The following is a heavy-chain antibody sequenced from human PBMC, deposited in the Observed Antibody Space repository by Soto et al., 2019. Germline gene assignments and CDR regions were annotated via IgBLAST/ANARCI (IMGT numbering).Heavy chain of an antibody. D-gene: IGHD6-6*01. CDR3: ARGGSSSSSVYYFYYYMDV. Sequence: ASVKVSCKASGYTFTSYGISWVRQAPGQGLEWMGWISAYNGNTNYAQKLQGRVTMTTDTSTSTAYMELRSLRSDDTAVYYCARGGSSSSSVYYFYYYMDVWGKGTTVTVSS. CDR2: ISAYNGNT. CDR1: GYTFTSYG. V-gene: IGHV1-18*01. J-gene: IGHJ6*03.